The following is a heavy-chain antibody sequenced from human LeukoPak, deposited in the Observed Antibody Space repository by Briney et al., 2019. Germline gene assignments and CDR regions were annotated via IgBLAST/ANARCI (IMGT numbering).Heavy chain of an antibody. D-gene: IGHD3-10*01. CDR3: TRVGRFGYYFDY. J-gene: IGHJ4*02. V-gene: IGHV3-49*04. Sequence: GRSLRLSCTASGFTFGDYAMSWVRQAPGKGLEWVGSIRSKAYGGTTEYAASVKGRFTISRDDSKSIAYLQMNSLKTEDTAVYYCTRVGRFGYYFDYWGQGTLVTVSS. CDR2: IRSKAYGGTT. CDR1: GFTFGDYA.